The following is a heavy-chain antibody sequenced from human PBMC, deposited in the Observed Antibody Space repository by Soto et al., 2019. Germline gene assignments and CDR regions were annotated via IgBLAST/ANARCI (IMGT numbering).Heavy chain of an antibody. Sequence: EVQLVESGGGLVKPGGSLRLSCAASGFTFSSYSMNWVRQAPGKGLEWVSSISSSSSYIYYADSVKGRFTISRDNAKNSLYLQMNSLRAEDTAVYYCARDPSSSANYYYYYMDVWGKGTTVTVSS. V-gene: IGHV3-21*01. CDR3: ARDPSSSANYYYYYMDV. CDR1: GFTFSSYS. D-gene: IGHD6-6*01. J-gene: IGHJ6*03. CDR2: ISSSSSYI.